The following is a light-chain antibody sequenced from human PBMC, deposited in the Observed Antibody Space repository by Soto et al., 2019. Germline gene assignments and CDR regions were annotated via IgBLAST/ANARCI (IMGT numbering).Light chain of an antibody. CDR2: DVT. Sequence: QSVLTQPASVSGSPGQSITISCTGTSSDVGGYKYVSWYQLHPGTAPKLVIYDVTNRPSGVSNRFSGSKSGNTASLTISGLQAEDEADYFCSSYTSTSTLFGTGTKVTV. CDR1: SSDVGGYKY. J-gene: IGLJ1*01. V-gene: IGLV2-14*01. CDR3: SSYTSTSTL.